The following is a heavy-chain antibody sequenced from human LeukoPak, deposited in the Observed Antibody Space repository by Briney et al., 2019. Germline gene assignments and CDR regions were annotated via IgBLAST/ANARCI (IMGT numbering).Heavy chain of an antibody. CDR1: GFTFSSYG. Sequence: GGSLRLSCAASGFTFSSYGMHWVRQAPGKGLEWVAVISYDGSNKYYADSVKGRFTISRDTSKNTLYLQMNSLRAEDTAVYYCARVISYDNSGYLGYFDLWGRGTLVTVSS. CDR2: ISYDGSNK. CDR3: ARVISYDNSGYLGYFDL. V-gene: IGHV3-30*03. J-gene: IGHJ2*01. D-gene: IGHD3-22*01.